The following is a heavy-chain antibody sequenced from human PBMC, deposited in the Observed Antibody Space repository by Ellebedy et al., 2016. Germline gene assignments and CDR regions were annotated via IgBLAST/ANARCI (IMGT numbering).Heavy chain of an antibody. D-gene: IGHD6-13*01. CDR1: GFTFRNYG. CDR3: ARKAVVAQSAGIRYYYYYMDV. V-gene: IGHV3-33*08. Sequence: GGSLRLSXAASGFTFRNYGMHWVRQAPGKGLEWVAVIWYDGSNQYYADSVKGRFTVSRDNSKNTVSLQMNSLRAEDTAVYYCARKAVVAQSAGIRYYYYYMDVWGKGTTVTVSS. J-gene: IGHJ6*03. CDR2: IWYDGSNQ.